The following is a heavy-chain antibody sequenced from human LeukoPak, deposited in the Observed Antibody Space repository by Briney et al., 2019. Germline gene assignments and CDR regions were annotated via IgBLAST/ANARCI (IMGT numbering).Heavy chain of an antibody. V-gene: IGHV3-48*03. J-gene: IGHJ4*02. Sequence: SVITISYADSLKGRFTISRDNANNSLYLQMKSLRAGGTAVYYCATAGRGYSYRSPRSGFDYWGQGTLVTVSS. CDR3: ATAGRGYSYRSPRSGFDY. CDR2: SVITI. D-gene: IGHD5-18*01.